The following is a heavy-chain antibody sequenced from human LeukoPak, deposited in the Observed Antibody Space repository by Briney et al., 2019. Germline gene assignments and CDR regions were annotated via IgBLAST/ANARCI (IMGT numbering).Heavy chain of an antibody. CDR1: GFTFSSYA. CDR3: AKSLAYCGGDCYSFDY. J-gene: IGHJ4*02. D-gene: IGHD2-21*02. V-gene: IGHV3-23*01. CDR2: ISGSGGST. Sequence: TGGSRRPPCAASGFTFSSYAMSWVRQAPGKGLERVSAISGSGGSTYYADSVKGRFTISRDNSKNTLYLQMNSLRAEDTAVYYCAKSLAYCGGDCYSFDYWGQGTLVTVSS.